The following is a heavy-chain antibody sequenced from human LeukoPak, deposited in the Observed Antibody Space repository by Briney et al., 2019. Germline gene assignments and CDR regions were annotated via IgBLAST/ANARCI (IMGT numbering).Heavy chain of an antibody. CDR3: ATVGGYSYYYYGMDV. CDR2: ISSGGSTI. V-gene: IGHV3-48*04. CDR1: GFTFSIYW. Sequence: GGSLRLSCAASGFTFSIYWMSWVRQAPGKGLEWVSYISSGGSTIYYADSVKGRFAISRDNAKNSLYLQMNSLRAEDTAVYYCATVGGYSYYYYGMDVWGQGTTVTVSS. J-gene: IGHJ6*02. D-gene: IGHD1-1*01.